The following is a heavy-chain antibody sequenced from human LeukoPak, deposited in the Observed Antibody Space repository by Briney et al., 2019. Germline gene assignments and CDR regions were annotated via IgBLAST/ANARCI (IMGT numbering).Heavy chain of an antibody. CDR3: AKRSNSWPNFDY. Sequence: GGSLRLSCAASGFTVSSNYMSWVRQAPGKGLEWVSVIYSGGSTYYADSVKGRFTISRDNSKNTLYLQMNRLRAEDTAVYYCAKRSNSWPNFDYWGQGTLVTVSS. D-gene: IGHD6-13*01. V-gene: IGHV3-53*01. CDR1: GFTVSSNY. J-gene: IGHJ4*02. CDR2: IYSGGST.